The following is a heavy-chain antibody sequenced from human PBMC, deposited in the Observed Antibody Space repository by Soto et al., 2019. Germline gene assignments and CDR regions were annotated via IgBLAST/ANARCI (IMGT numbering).Heavy chain of an antibody. CDR1: GFTFSTYV. Sequence: PGGSLRLSCAASGFTFSTYVMSWVRQAPGKGLEWVSSISASGGGTYYADSVKGRFTISRDNAKNTLSLQMNSLRAEDTAVYYCAKARGSRTPAPGTYWGQGILVTVSS. CDR2: ISASGGGT. V-gene: IGHV3-23*01. CDR3: AKARGSRTPAPGTY. D-gene: IGHD2-2*01. J-gene: IGHJ4*02.